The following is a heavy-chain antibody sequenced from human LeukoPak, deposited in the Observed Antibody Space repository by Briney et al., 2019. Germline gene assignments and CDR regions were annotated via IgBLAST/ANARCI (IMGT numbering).Heavy chain of an antibody. D-gene: IGHD2-15*01. Sequence: GGSLRLSCAASGFTFSSYWMSWVRQAPGKGLEWVANIKQDGSEKYYVDSVKGRFTISRDNAKNSLYLQMNSLRAEDTAVYYCARDRIVVVVAAIGGFDYWGQGTLVTVSS. CDR1: GFTFSSYW. CDR3: ARDRIVVVVAAIGGFDY. CDR2: IKQDGSEK. V-gene: IGHV3-7*01. J-gene: IGHJ4*02.